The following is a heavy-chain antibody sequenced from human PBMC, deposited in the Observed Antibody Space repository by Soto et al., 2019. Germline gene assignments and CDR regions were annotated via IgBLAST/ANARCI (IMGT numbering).Heavy chain of an antibody. D-gene: IGHD3-10*01. CDR3: ASITMVRGVIMTAIDY. CDR1: GGSISSSSYC. CDR2: IYYSGST. Sequence: QLQLQESGPGLVKPSETLSLTCTVSGGSISSSSYCWGWIRQPPGKGLEWIGSIYYSGSTYYNPSLKSRVTISVDTSKNQFSLKLSSVTAADTAVYYCASITMVRGVIMTAIDYWGQGTLVTVSS. V-gene: IGHV4-39*01. J-gene: IGHJ4*02.